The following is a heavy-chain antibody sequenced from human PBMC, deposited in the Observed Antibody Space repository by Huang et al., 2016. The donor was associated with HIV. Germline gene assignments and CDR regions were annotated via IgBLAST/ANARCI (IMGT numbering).Heavy chain of an antibody. D-gene: IGHD2-21*02. CDR3: ARGLIFCRGGDCFPTHFQH. V-gene: IGHV4-34*02. J-gene: IGHJ1*01. CDR1: GGSFSGYQ. CDR2: INHSGRA. Sequence: QVRLEQWGAGLLKPSETLSLTCAVYGGSFSGYQWTWIRQSPGQVLEWIGEINHSGRATYKPAHTARVTITGYMSKNQFSLKMTSLTVADTAVSFCARGLIFCRGGDCFPTHFQHWSQG.